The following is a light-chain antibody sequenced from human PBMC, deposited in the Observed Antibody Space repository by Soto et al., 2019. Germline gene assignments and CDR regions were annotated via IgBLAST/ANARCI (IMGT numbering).Light chain of an antibody. V-gene: IGKV3-20*01. CDR1: QSVSSSY. Sequence: EIVLTQSPGTLSLSPGERATLSCRASQSVSSSYLAWYQQKPGQAPRLLIFRASNRATGIPDRFSGSGSGTDFTLTISRLEPEDFAVYYCQQYGSSPLFAFGPGTTLDVK. CDR2: RAS. J-gene: IGKJ3*01. CDR3: QQYGSSPLFA.